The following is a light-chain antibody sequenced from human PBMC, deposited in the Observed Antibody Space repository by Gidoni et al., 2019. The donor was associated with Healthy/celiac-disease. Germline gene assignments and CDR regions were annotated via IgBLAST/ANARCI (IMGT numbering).Light chain of an antibody. CDR2: GAS. J-gene: IGKJ4*01. V-gene: IGKV3-20*01. CDR1: QSVSSSY. Sequence: IVLTQSPGTLSLSPGESATLSCRASQSVSSSYLAWYQQKPGQAPRLLIYGASSRATGIPDRFSGSGSGTDFTLTISRLEPEDFAVYYCQQYGGSPLTFGGGTKVEIK. CDR3: QQYGGSPLT.